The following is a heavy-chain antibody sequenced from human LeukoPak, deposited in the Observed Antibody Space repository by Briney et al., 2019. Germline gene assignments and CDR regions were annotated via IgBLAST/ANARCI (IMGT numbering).Heavy chain of an antibody. CDR3: ARERGSSWPYYYYYMDV. CDR1: GGSISSYY. D-gene: IGHD6-13*01. Sequence: KTSETLSLTCTVSGGSISSYYWSWIRQPPGKGLEWIGYIYYSGSTNYNPSLKSRVTISVDTSKNQFSLKLSSVTAADTAVYYCARERGSSWPYYYYYMDVWGKGTTVTISS. CDR2: IYYSGST. V-gene: IGHV4-59*12. J-gene: IGHJ6*03.